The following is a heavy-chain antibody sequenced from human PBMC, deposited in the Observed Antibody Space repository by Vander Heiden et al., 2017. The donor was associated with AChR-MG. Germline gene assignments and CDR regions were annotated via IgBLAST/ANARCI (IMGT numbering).Heavy chain of an antibody. CDR1: GFTFSTFW. Sequence: EVQLVESGGTLVQPGGSLRLSCAAYGFTFSTFWMSWVRQAPGKGLEWVANIKQDGSGKYYVDSVKGRFTISRDNAKNSLYLQMNSLRVEDTAVYYCARDNEISSAGSDYWGQGTLVTVSS. D-gene: IGHD6-13*01. CDR2: IKQDGSGK. V-gene: IGHV3-7*01. CDR3: ARDNEISSAGSDY. J-gene: IGHJ4*02.